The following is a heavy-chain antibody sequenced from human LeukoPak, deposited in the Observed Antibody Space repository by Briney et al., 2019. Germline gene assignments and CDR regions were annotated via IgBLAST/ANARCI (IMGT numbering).Heavy chain of an antibody. CDR2: IYYSGST. V-gene: IGHV4-59*12. J-gene: IGHJ5*02. CDR1: GGSISSYY. Sequence: SETLSLTCTVSGGSISSYYWSWIRQPPGKGLEWIGYIYYSGSTNYNPSLKSRVTISVDTSKNQFSLKLSSVTAADTAVYYCARRRGPRWFDPWGQGTLVTVSS. CDR3: ARRRGPRWFDP.